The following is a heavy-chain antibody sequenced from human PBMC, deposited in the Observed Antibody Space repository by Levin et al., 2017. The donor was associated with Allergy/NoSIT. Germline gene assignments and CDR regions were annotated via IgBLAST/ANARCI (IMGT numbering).Heavy chain of an antibody. V-gene: IGHV4-34*01. J-gene: IGHJ2*01. CDR2: INHSGST. D-gene: IGHD6-19*01. CDR3: ARGIAVAGMSWYFDL. Sequence: SETLSLTCAVYGGSFSGYYWSWIRQPPGKGLEWIGEINHSGSTNYNPSLKSRVTISVDTSKNQFSLKLSSVTAADTAVYYCARGIAVAGMSWYFDLWGRGTLVTVSS. CDR1: GGSFSGYY.